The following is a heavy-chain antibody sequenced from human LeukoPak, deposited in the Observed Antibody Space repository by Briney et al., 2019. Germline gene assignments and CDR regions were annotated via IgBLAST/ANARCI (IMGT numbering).Heavy chain of an antibody. J-gene: IGHJ4*02. CDR3: ARDGGTGTTPFDY. CDR1: GFTFSSYW. CDR2: INQDQSDK. D-gene: IGHD1-1*01. V-gene: IGHV3-7*05. Sequence: GGSLRLSCAASGFTFSSYWMSWVRQAQGKGLEWVANINQDQSDKYYVDSVKGRFTISRDNARNSLYLQMNSLRAEDTAVYYCARDGGTGTTPFDYWGQGTLVTVSS.